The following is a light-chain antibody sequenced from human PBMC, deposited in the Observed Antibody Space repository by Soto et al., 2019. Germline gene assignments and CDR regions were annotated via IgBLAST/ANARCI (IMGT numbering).Light chain of an antibody. J-gene: IGKJ4*01. CDR1: QGITSY. CDR2: GAS. Sequence: IQLTQSPSSLSASVGDSVTITCRASQGITSYLAWYQQKPGKAPNLLIYGASTLQSGVPSRFSGSGSGTDFTLTINSLQAEYCATYYCQQTRSYPSTFGGGTKVDIK. V-gene: IGKV1-9*01. CDR3: QQTRSYPST.